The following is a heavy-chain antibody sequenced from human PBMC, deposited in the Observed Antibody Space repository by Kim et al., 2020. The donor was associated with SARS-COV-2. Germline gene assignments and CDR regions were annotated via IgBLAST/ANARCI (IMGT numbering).Heavy chain of an antibody. V-gene: IGHV3-23*01. D-gene: IGHD4-17*01. CDR3: AKDETTVAPSDFDY. Sequence: ESVKGRFTSSRDNFKNTLSLQRSSLRAEDTAIYYCAKDETTVAPSDFDYWGQGTLVTVSS. J-gene: IGHJ4*02.